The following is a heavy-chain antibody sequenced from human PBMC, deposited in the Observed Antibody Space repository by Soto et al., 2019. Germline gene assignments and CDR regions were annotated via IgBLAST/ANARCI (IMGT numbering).Heavy chain of an antibody. CDR2: ISGSGGST. CDR1: GFTFSSYA. V-gene: IGHV3-23*01. CDR3: AKEWNVDIVATIGPSDY. J-gene: IGHJ4*02. D-gene: IGHD5-12*01. Sequence: GGSLRLSCAASGFTFSSYAMSWVRQAPGKGLEWVSAISGSGGSTYYADSVKGRFTISRDNSKNTLYLQMNSLRAEDTAVYYCAKEWNVDIVATIGPSDYWGQGTLVTVSS.